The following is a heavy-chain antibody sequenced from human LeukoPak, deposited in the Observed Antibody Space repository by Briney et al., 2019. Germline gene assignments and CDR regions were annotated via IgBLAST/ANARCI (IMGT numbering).Heavy chain of an antibody. D-gene: IGHD6-19*01. CDR2: ISAYNGNT. Sequence: ASVKVSCKASGYTFTGYYMHWVRQAPGQGLEWMGWISAYNGNTNYAQKLQGRVTMTTDTSTSTAYMELRSLRSDDTAVYYCARVSTVAGPDGWFDPWGQGTLVTVSS. V-gene: IGHV1-18*04. CDR3: ARVSTVAGPDGWFDP. J-gene: IGHJ5*02. CDR1: GYTFTGYY.